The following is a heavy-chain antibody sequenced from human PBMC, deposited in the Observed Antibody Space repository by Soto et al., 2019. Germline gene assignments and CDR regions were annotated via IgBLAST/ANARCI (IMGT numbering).Heavy chain of an antibody. D-gene: IGHD4-17*01. Sequence: GGSLRLSCSASGFTFSSYSMNWVRQAPGKGLEWVSLIGSSSSYIYYADSVKGRFTISRDNAKSSLYLQMNSLRAEDTAVYYCARVKEDDYGDYFDYWGQGTLVTVSS. CDR2: IGSSSSYI. CDR3: ARVKEDDYGDYFDY. J-gene: IGHJ4*02. V-gene: IGHV3-21*01. CDR1: GFTFSSYS.